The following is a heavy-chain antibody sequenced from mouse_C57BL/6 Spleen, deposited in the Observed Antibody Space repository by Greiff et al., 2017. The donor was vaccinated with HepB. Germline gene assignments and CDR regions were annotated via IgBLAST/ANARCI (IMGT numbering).Heavy chain of an antibody. CDR3: ARANYGSSPYAMDY. V-gene: IGHV3-3*01. CDR1: GFSINSDCY. CDR2: TFYSGIT. J-gene: IGHJ4*01. D-gene: IGHD1-1*01. Sequence: EVMLVESGPSLVRPSQTLSLTCTVTGFSINSDCYWIWIRQFPGNKLEYIGYTFYSGITYYNPSLESRTYITRDTSKNQCSLKLSSVTTEDTATYYCARANYGSSPYAMDYWGQGTSVTVSS.